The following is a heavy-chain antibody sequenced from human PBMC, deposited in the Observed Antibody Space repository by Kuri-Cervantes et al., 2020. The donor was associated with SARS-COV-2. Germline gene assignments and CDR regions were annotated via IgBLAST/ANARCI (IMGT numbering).Heavy chain of an antibody. CDR2: IIPIFGTA. Sequence: SVKVSCKASGGTFSSYAISWVRQAPGQGLEWMGGIIPIFGTANYAQKSQGRVTITTDESTSTAYMELSSLRSEDTAVYYCARTGYYGSGSDNWFDPWGQGTLVTVSS. V-gene: IGHV1-69*05. CDR1: GGTFSSYA. CDR3: ARTGYYGSGSDNWFDP. J-gene: IGHJ5*02. D-gene: IGHD3-10*01.